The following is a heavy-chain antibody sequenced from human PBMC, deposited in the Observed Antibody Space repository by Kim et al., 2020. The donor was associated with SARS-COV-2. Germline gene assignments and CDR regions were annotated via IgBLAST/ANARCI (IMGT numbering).Heavy chain of an antibody. V-gene: IGHV4-34*01. CDR3: ARSSSIAAGWDC. Sequence: NYNQALKSRVTISVDTSKNQFSLKLSSVTAADTAVYYCARSSSIAAGWDCWGQGTLVTVSS. D-gene: IGHD6-6*01. J-gene: IGHJ4*02.